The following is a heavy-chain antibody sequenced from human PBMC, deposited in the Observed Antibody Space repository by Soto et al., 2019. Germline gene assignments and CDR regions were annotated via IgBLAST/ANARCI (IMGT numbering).Heavy chain of an antibody. CDR2: IYYSGST. D-gene: IGHD5-12*01. Sequence: WTWIRQRPGKGLEWIGYIYYSGSTYYSPSLKSRLSISLDTSKNQFSLRLSSVTAADTAMYYCARARLRAVYAFDIRGQGTMVTVSS. J-gene: IGHJ3*02. V-gene: IGHV4-31*02. CDR3: ARARLRAVYAFDI.